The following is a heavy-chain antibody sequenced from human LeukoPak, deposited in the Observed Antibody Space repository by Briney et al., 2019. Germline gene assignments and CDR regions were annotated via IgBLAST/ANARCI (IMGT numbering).Heavy chain of an antibody. CDR2: IYPGDAGT. CDR3: ARRGDCGDSWFDP. V-gene: IGHV5-51*01. D-gene: IGHD4-17*01. J-gene: IGHJ5*02. CDR1: GYSFISYW. Sequence: GGSLKIPCKGSGYSFISYWIGWVRQMPGKGLEWMGIIYPGDAGTRYSPSYQGQVTFSADKSLSTASLYLSSLKASDTAMYYCARRGDCGDSWFDPWGQGTLVTVSS.